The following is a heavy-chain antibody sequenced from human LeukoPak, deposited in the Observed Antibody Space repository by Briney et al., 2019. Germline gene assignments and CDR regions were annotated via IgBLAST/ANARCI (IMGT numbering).Heavy chain of an antibody. D-gene: IGHD3-16*01. CDR1: GFTLINAW. CDR3: TTVKGFWGSFD. J-gene: IGHJ4*02. V-gene: IGHV3-15*01. Sequence: PGGSLRLSCAGSGFTLINAWMTWVRQAPGKGLEWVGRIKSKAAGATIDYAAPEKGRFSISRSDSKNTLYLQVNSLKTEDTGVYYCTTVKGFWGSFDWGQGTLVTVSS. CDR2: IKSKAAGATI.